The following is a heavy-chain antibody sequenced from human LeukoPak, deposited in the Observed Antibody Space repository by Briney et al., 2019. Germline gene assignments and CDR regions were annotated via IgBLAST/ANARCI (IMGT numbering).Heavy chain of an antibody. D-gene: IGHD2-21*01. J-gene: IGHJ3*02. CDR3: ARERQDTVLHSGAFDI. CDR2: IPSDGTHT. Sequence: GGSLRLSCAASGFTFSTYLMHWVRQAPGQGLEWVAVIPSDGTHTFYAESVKGRFTISRDNSKNTLYLQMNSLRAEDTAVYFCARERQDTVLHSGAFDIWGQGTMVTVSS. V-gene: IGHV3-30-3*01. CDR1: GFTFSTYL.